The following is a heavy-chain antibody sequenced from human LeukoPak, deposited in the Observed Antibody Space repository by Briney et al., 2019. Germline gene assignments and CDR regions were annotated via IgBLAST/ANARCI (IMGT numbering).Heavy chain of an antibody. J-gene: IGHJ4*02. Sequence: GGSLRLSCAASGFTFSRYWMHWVRQAPGKGLMRVSRISPDGSTTLYADSVKGRFSISRDNAKNTLYLQVNSLRAEDTAVYYCVRWGDYYQSLFDSWGQGTLVTVSS. D-gene: IGHD3-3*01. CDR3: VRWGDYYQSLFDS. V-gene: IGHV3-74*03. CDR2: ISPDGSTT. CDR1: GFTFSRYW.